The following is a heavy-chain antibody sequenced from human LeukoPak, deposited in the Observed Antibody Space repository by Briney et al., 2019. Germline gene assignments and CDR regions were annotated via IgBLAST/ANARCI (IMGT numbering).Heavy chain of an antibody. Sequence: ASVKVSCKASGYTFTGYYMHWVRQAPGQGLEWMGWINPNSGGTNYAQKFQGRVTMTRDTSISTAYMELSRLRSDDTAVYYCARDGGSNGSGYSSFPKGICFYWGQGTLVTVSS. CDR3: ARDGGSNGSGYSSFPKGICFY. CDR2: INPNSGGT. J-gene: IGHJ4*02. V-gene: IGHV1-2*02. D-gene: IGHD6-6*01. CDR1: GYTFTGYY.